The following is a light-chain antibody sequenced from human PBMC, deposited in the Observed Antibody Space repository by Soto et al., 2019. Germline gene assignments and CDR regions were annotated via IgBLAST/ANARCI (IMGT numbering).Light chain of an antibody. CDR1: SSNIGNNY. Sequence: QSVLTQPPSVSAAPGQKVTISCSGSSSNIGNNYVSWYQQLPGTAPKLLIYENNKRPSGIPDRFSGSKSGTSATPGITGLQTGDEADYYCGTWDSSLSALYVFGTGTKVTV. V-gene: IGLV1-51*02. J-gene: IGLJ1*01. CDR3: GTWDSSLSALYV. CDR2: ENN.